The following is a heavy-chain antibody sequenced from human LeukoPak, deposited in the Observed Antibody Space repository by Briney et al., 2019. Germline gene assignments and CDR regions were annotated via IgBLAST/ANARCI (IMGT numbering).Heavy chain of an antibody. CDR3: ARARWQLVPYFDS. J-gene: IGHJ4*02. CDR2: INPNSGGT. Sequence: ASVMVSSKPSGYTFTDYYMHWVRQAPGQGREWMGWINPNSGGTNFAHKFQGRVAMTRDTSISTAYMELGSLRSDDTAVYYCARARWQLVPYFDSWGQGTLVTVSS. CDR1: GYTFTDYY. D-gene: IGHD6-6*01. V-gene: IGHV1-2*07.